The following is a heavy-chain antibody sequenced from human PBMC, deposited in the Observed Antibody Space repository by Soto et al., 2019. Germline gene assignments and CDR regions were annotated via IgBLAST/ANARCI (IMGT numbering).Heavy chain of an antibody. CDR3: ARAGAITHPFGH. J-gene: IGHJ4*02. D-gene: IGHD3-10*01. CDR2: SYHTGST. CDR1: DDSITSGGYS. Sequence: SETLSLTCAVSDDSITSGGYSWNWIRQPPGKRLEWLASSYHTGSTYYNPSLKSRVTISLDRSKSQFSLNLISVTAAATAVYYCARAGAITHPFGHWGRRTLVTVAS. V-gene: IGHV4-30-2*01.